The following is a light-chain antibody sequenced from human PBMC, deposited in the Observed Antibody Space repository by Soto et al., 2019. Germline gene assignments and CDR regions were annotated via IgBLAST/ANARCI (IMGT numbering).Light chain of an antibody. V-gene: IGKV3-15*01. J-gene: IGKJ1*01. CDR2: GAS. CDR3: QQYNTWSWT. CDR1: HSVSSN. Sequence: EIVMTQSPATLSVSPGERATLSCRASHSVSSNLAWYQQKPGQAPRLLIHGASTRATGIPARFSGSWSGTDFTLTISSLQSEDFAVYYCQQYNTWSWTFGQGTKVEIK.